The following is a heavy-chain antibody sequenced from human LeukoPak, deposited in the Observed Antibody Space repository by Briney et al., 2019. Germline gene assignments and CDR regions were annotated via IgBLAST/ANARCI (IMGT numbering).Heavy chain of an antibody. Sequence: GASVKVSCKASGYTFTSYDINWVRQATGQGLEWMGWMNPNSGNTGYAQKFQGGVTITRNTSISTACMELSSLRSEDTAVYYCAREYSSSSGDYWGQGTLVTLSS. J-gene: IGHJ4*02. V-gene: IGHV1-8*03. CDR1: GYTFTSYD. CDR2: MNPNSGNT. CDR3: AREYSSSSGDY. D-gene: IGHD6-6*01.